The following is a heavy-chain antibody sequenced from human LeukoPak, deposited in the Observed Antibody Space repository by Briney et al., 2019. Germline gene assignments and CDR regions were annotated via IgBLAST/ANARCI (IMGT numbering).Heavy chain of an antibody. CDR1: GGSISSYY. CDR2: IYTSGST. V-gene: IGHV4-4*07. Sequence: SETLSLTCTVSGGSISSYYWSWIRQPAGKGLEWIGRIYTSGSTNYNPSLKSRVTISVDKSKSQFSLKLSSVTAADTAVYYCARDNLYSSSWGARDAFDIWGQGTMVTVSS. J-gene: IGHJ3*02. CDR3: ARDNLYSSSWGARDAFDI. D-gene: IGHD6-13*01.